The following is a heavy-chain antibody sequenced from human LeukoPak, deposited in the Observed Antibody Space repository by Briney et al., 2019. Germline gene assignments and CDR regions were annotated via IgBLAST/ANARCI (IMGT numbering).Heavy chain of an antibody. CDR2: IYHSGST. D-gene: IGHD2-15*01. CDR1: GYSISSGYY. Sequence: SETLSLTCAVSGYSISSGYYWGWIRQPPGKGLEWIESIYHSGSTYYNPSLKSRVTISVDTSKNQFSLKLSSVTAADTAVYYCAREGVGYCSGGSCPYGMDVWGKGTTVAVSS. V-gene: IGHV4-38-2*01. CDR3: AREGVGYCSGGSCPYGMDV. J-gene: IGHJ6*04.